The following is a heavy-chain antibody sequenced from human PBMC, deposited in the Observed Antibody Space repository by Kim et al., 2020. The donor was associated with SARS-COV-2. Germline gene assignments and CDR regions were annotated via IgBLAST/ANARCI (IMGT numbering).Heavy chain of an antibody. CDR3: ARVPSADCGGDCYLFYTPGDDAFDI. J-gene: IGHJ3*02. Sequence: SVKVSCKASGGTFSSYAISWVRQAPGQGLEWMGGIIPIFGTANYAQKFQGRVTITADESTSTAYMELSSLRSEDTAMYYCARVPSADCGGDCYLFYTPGDDAFDIWGQGTMVTVSS. V-gene: IGHV1-69*13. CDR1: GGTFSSYA. D-gene: IGHD2-21*02. CDR2: IIPIFGTA.